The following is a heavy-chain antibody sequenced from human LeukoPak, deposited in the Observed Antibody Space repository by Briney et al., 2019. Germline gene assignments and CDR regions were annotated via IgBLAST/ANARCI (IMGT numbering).Heavy chain of an antibody. CDR1: GGSFSGYY. V-gene: IGHV4-34*01. D-gene: IGHD2-2*01. CDR3: ARGRTSCYFD. J-gene: IGHJ4*02. Sequence: SETLSLTCAVYGGSFSGYYWSWIRQPPGKGLEWIGEINHSGSTNYNPSLKSRVTISVDTSKNQFSLKLSSVTAADTAAYYCARGRTSCYFDWGQGTLVTVSS. CDR2: INHSGST.